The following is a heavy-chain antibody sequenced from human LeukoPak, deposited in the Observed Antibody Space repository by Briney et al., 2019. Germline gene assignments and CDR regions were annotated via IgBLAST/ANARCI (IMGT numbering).Heavy chain of an antibody. CDR1: GFTFSNYA. V-gene: IGHV3-23*01. D-gene: IGHD3-22*01. Sequence: GGSLRLSCAGSGFTFSNYAMSWVRQAPGKGLEWVSGISGGGGSTYYADSVKGRFTISRDNSKNTLYLQMNSLRAEDTAVYYCARDPGAYYYDSSGYSGAFDIWGQGTMVTVSS. J-gene: IGHJ3*02. CDR2: ISGGGGST. CDR3: ARDPGAYYYDSSGYSGAFDI.